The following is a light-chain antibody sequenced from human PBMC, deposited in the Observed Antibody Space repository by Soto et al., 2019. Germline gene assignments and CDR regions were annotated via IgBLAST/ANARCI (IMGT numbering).Light chain of an antibody. CDR2: GAS. CDR1: QDISDD. V-gene: IGKV1-6*01. Sequence: AIQMTQSPSSLSASVGDRVTITCRASQDISDDVGWYQQTPGKAPKLLISGASRLQSGVPSRFSGSGSGAAFTLTITSLRPEDSATYYCQQSYSTPLTFGGGTKVEIK. J-gene: IGKJ4*01. CDR3: QQSYSTPLT.